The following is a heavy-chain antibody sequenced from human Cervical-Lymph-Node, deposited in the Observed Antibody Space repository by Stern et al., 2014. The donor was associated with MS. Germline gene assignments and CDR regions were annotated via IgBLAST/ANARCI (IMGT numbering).Heavy chain of an antibody. CDR1: GGFMSSYY. V-gene: IGHV4-59*13. Sequence: QVQLVESGPGLVKPSETLSLTCTVSGGFMSSYYWSWIRQSPGKELEWIGYIYYNGITNYNPCLKSRVSISLDTSKNQFSLNLSSVTAADTAVYYCARGARIDFWGQGTLVTVSS. CDR3: ARGARIDF. J-gene: IGHJ4*02. CDR2: IYYNGIT.